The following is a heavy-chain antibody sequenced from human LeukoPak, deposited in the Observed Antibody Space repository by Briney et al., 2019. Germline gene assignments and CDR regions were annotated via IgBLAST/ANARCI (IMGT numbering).Heavy chain of an antibody. CDR3: ARDRNRGFNYFDY. D-gene: IGHD3-10*01. CDR2: IRYDGSNK. J-gene: IGHJ4*02. V-gene: IGHV3-33*01. CDR1: GFTFSSYG. Sequence: GGSLRLSCAASGFTFSSYGMHWVRQAPGKGLEWVALIRYDGSNKYYADSVKGRFTISRDNSKNTLYLQMNSLRAEDTALYYCARDRNRGFNYFDYWGQGTLVTVSS.